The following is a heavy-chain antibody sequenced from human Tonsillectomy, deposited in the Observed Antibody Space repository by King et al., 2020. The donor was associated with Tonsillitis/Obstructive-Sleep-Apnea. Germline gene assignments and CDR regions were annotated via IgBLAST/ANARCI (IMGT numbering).Heavy chain of an antibody. V-gene: IGHV3-48*03. CDR1: GFTFSSYE. D-gene: IGHD5-18*01. Sequence: VQLVESGGGLVQPGGSLRLSCAASGFTFSSYEMNWVRQAPGKGLEWVSYISSSGSTIYYADSVKGRFTISRDNAKNSLYLQMNRLRADDTAVYYCARVGHVDTAADAFDIWGQGTMVTVSS. J-gene: IGHJ3*02. CDR2: ISSSGSTI. CDR3: ARVGHVDTAADAFDI.